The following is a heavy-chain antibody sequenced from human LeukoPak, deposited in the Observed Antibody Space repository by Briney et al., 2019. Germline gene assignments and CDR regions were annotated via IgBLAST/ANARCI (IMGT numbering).Heavy chain of an antibody. Sequence: SETLSLTCTVSGGSISSSSYYWGWIRQPPGKGLEWIGSIYYSGSTYYNPSLKSRVTISVDTSKNQFSLKLSSVTAADTAVYYCARSMVRGVIIPDCWGQGTLVTVSS. D-gene: IGHD3-10*01. CDR2: IYYSGST. CDR1: GGSISSSSYY. CDR3: ARSMVRGVIIPDC. J-gene: IGHJ4*02. V-gene: IGHV4-39*07.